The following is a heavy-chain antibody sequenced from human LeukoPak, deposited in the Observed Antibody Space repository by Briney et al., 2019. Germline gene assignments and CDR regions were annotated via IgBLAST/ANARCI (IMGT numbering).Heavy chain of an antibody. J-gene: IGHJ4*02. Sequence: ASVKVSCKVSGYTLTELSMHWVRQAPGKGLEWMGGFDPEDGETIYAQKFQGRVTMTEDTSTDTAYMELSSLRSEDTAVYYCAINRLGYCSGDSCYSLYYWGQGTLVTVSS. CDR1: GYTLTELS. D-gene: IGHD2-15*01. CDR2: FDPEDGET. CDR3: AINRLGYCSGDSCYSLYY. V-gene: IGHV1-24*01.